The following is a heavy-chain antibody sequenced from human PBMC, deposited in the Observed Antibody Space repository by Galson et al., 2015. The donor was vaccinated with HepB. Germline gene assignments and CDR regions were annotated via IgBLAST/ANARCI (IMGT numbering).Heavy chain of an antibody. CDR1: GDSVSSNSAA. D-gene: IGHD4-23*01. CDR3: ARDSESTVVTPGPIDY. CDR2: TYYRSKWYN. Sequence: CAISGDSVSSNSAAWNWIRQSPSRGLEWLGRTYYRSKWYNDYAVSVKSRITINPDTSKNQFSLQLNSVTPEDTAVYYCARDSESTVVTPGPIDYWGQGTLVTVSS. V-gene: IGHV6-1*01. J-gene: IGHJ4*02.